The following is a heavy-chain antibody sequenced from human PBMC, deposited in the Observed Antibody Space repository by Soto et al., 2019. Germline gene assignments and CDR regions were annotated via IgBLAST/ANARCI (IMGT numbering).Heavy chain of an antibody. CDR3: TTAPNVLLWFGGLPFDY. CDR2: IKSKTDGGTT. V-gene: IGHV3-15*01. D-gene: IGHD3-10*01. CDR1: GFTFSNAW. Sequence: GGSLRLSCAASGFTFSNAWMSWVRQAPGKGLEWVGRIKSKTDGGTTDYAAPVKGRFTISRDDSKNTLYLQMNSLKTEDTAVYYCTTAPNVLLWFGGLPFDYWGQGTLVTVSS. J-gene: IGHJ4*02.